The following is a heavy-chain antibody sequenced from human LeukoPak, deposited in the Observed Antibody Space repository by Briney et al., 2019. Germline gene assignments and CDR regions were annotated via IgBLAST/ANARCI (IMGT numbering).Heavy chain of an antibody. V-gene: IGHV1-69*05. J-gene: IGHJ5*02. CDR2: IIPIFGTA. CDR3: ARRASDYYDSSGYYYWFDP. Sequence: ASVKVSCXASGGTFSSYAISWVRQARGQGLEWMGGIIPIFGTANYAKKFQGRVTITTDESTSTAYMELSSLRSEDTAVYYCARRASDYYDSSGYYYWFDPWGQGTLVTVSS. CDR1: GGTFSSYA. D-gene: IGHD3-22*01.